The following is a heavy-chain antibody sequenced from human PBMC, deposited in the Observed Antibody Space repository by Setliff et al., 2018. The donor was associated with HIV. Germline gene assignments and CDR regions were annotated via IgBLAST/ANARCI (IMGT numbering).Heavy chain of an antibody. J-gene: IGHJ4*02. CDR2: ISPYNGNT. CDR3: ARGVVFYYDSSGRYVVKYFDY. V-gene: IGHV1-18*01. D-gene: IGHD3-22*01. Sequence: ASLPVSCKASGYSFNSFGITWVRQAPGQGLEWMGWISPYNGNTNYAEVLQGRVTMTTDTSARTAYMELTSLRSDDTAVYYCARGVVFYYDSSGRYVVKYFDYWGQGTLVTVSS. CDR1: GYSFNSFG.